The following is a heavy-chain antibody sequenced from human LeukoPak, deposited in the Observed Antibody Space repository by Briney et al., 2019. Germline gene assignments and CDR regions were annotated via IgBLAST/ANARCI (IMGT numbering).Heavy chain of an antibody. J-gene: IGHJ4*02. CDR3: AKPRGLAVVGAHFDY. D-gene: IGHD1-26*01. V-gene: IGHV3-23*01. CDR1: GFTFSTYA. Sequence: GGSLRLSCAASGFTFSTYAMSWVRQAPGKGLEWVSTISGHGGTTYYADSVQGRFTISRDNSKNTLYLQMNSLRAEDTAVYYCAKPRGLAVVGAHFDYWGQGTLVTVSS. CDR2: ISGHGGTT.